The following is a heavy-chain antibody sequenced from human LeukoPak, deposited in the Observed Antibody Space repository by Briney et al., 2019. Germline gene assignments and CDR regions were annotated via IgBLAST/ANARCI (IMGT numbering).Heavy chain of an antibody. CDR1: GASVSGSDYY. J-gene: IGHJ4*02. V-gene: IGHV4-39*01. CDR2: IYYSGST. CDR3: AKSGGYGLIDY. Sequence: PSETLSLTCTVSGASVSGSDYYWGWIRQPPGKGLEWIGNIYYSGSTYYNESLESRVTISIDTSKNQFSLKLNSVTAADTAMYYCAKSGGYGLIDYWGQGTLVTVSS. D-gene: IGHD1-26*01.